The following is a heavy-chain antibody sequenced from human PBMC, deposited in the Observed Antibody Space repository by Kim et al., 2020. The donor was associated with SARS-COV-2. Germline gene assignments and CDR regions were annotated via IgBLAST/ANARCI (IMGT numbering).Heavy chain of an antibody. D-gene: IGHD7-27*01. CDR2: ISSSGSTI. Sequence: GGSLRLSCAASGFTFSSYEMNWVRQAPGKGLEWVSYISSSGSTIYYADSVKGRFTISRDNAKNSLYLQMNSLRAEDTAVYYCARDEDGLTGENYYYGMDVWGQGTTVTVSS. J-gene: IGHJ6*02. V-gene: IGHV3-48*03. CDR3: ARDEDGLTGENYYYGMDV. CDR1: GFTFSSYE.